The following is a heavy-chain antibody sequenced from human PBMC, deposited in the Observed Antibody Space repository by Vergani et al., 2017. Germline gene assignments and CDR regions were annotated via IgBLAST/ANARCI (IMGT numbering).Heavy chain of an antibody. D-gene: IGHD3-16*01. CDR1: GGTFSSYA. J-gene: IGHJ6*02. V-gene: IGHV1-69*01. CDR3: ARRDYDGQRYGMDV. CDR2: IIPIFGTA. Sequence: QVQLVQSGAEVKKPGSSVKVSCKASGGTFSSYAISWVRQAPGQGLEWMGGIIPIFGTANYAQKFQGRVTITADESTSTAYMELSSLRSEDTALYYCARRDYDGQRYGMDVWGQGTTVTVSS.